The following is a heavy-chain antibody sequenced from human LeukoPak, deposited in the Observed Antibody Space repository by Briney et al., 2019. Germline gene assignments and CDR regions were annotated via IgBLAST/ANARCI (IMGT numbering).Heavy chain of an antibody. D-gene: IGHD5-18*01. J-gene: IGHJ4*02. CDR2: IIPIFGTA. Sequence: ASVKVSCKASGGTFSSYAISWVRQAPGQGLEWMGWIIPIFGTANYAQKFQGRVTITTDESTSTAYMELSSLRSEDTAVYYCARGGYSYAYGFPDLDYWGQATLVTVSS. CDR1: GGTFSSYA. V-gene: IGHV1-69*05. CDR3: ARGGYSYAYGFPDLDY.